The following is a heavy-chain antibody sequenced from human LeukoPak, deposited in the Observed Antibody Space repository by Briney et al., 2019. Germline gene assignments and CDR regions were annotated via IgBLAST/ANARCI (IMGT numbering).Heavy chain of an antibody. CDR3: AKFGGSFALLDY. CDR2: IHYSEST. D-gene: IGHD1-26*01. Sequence: SETLSLTCTVSGGSISTYYWSWIRQPPGKGLEWIAYIHYSESTNYNPSLKSRVTISVDTSKKHLSLKLSSVTAADTAVYYCAKFGGSFALLDYWGQGTLVTVSS. CDR1: GGSISTYY. V-gene: IGHV4-59*01. J-gene: IGHJ4*02.